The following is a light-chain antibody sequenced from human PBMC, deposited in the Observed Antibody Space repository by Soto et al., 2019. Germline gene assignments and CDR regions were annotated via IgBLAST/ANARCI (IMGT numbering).Light chain of an antibody. Sequence: EIVLTQSPGTLSLSPGETATLSCRASQSLSSNYLAWYHQKPGQTARLRIYGASSRATGIPDRFSGSGSGTDFTLTISRLEPEDFAVYYCQQYDNSITFGQGTRLEIE. J-gene: IGKJ5*01. CDR1: QSLSSNY. V-gene: IGKV3-20*01. CDR3: QQYDNSIT. CDR2: GAS.